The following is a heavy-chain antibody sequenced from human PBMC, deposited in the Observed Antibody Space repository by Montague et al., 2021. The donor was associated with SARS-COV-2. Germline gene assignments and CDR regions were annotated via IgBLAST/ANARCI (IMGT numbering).Heavy chain of an antibody. CDR2: IYYSGST. CDR1: GGSISSYY. J-gene: IGHJ6*02. Sequence: SETLSLTCTVSGGSISSYYWSWTRQPPGKGLEWIGYIYYSGSTNYNPSLKSRVTISVDTSKNQFSLKLSSVTAADTAVYYCASQEVDTAMDRNYYYYGMDVWGQGTTVTVSS. D-gene: IGHD5-18*01. V-gene: IGHV4-59*01. CDR3: ASQEVDTAMDRNYYYYGMDV.